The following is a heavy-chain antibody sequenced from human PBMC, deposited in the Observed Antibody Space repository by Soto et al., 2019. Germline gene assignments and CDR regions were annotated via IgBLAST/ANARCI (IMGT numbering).Heavy chain of an antibody. CDR2: SKRKTDGGTT. V-gene: IGHV3-15*01. CDR3: TTAREGCFLSFDF. D-gene: IGHD3-16*01. J-gene: IGHJ4*02. CDR1: GFTFRNAW. Sequence: GGSLRLSCAASGFTFRNAWMSWVRQAPGKGREWVGRSKRKTDGGTTDYAATVKCRFTNSRDDSKNTLYLQMNSLKTEDTAVYYCTTAREGCFLSFDFWGQGTLVTVSS.